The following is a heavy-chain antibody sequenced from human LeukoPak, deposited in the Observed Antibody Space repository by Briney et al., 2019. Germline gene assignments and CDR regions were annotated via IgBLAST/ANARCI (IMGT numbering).Heavy chain of an antibody. J-gene: IGHJ5*02. Sequence: GASVKVSCKTSGYTFTVYHIHWVRQAPGPGLEWMGWINPNSGGANYAQKLQDRVTMTGDTSISTAYMELRSLTSDDAAVYYCGLVASGNWWFDPWGQGTLVTVSS. CDR2: INPNSGGA. D-gene: IGHD2-8*02. V-gene: IGHV1-2*02. CDR3: GLVASGNWWFDP. CDR1: GYTFTVYH.